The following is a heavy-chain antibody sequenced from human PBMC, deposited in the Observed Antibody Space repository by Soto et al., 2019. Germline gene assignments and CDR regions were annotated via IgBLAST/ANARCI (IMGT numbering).Heavy chain of an antibody. V-gene: IGHV3-33*01. J-gene: IGHJ6*02. CDR3: ASFKVVPDYYYYGMDV. CDR2: IWYDGSNK. D-gene: IGHD2-15*01. Sequence: QVQLVESGGGVVQPGRSLRLSCAASGFTFSSYGMHWVRQAPGKGLEWVAVIWYDGSNKYYADSVKGRFTISRDNSKNTLELQMIRLRAEDTAVYYCASFKVVPDYYYYGMDVWGQGTTVTVSS. CDR1: GFTFSSYG.